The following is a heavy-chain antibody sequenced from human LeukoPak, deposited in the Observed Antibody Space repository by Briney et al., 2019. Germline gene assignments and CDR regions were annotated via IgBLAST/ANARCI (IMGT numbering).Heavy chain of an antibody. CDR3: ARDRVVPAATTPKEFDY. CDR2: ISSGSSTI. V-gene: IGHV3-48*01. D-gene: IGHD2-2*01. J-gene: IGHJ4*02. CDR1: GFTFSSYS. Sequence: GGSLRLSCAASGFTFSSYSMNWVRQAPGKGLEWVSYISSGSSTIYYADSVKGRFTISRDNAKNSLYLQMNSLRAEDTAVYYCARDRVVPAATTPKEFDYWGQGTLVTVSS.